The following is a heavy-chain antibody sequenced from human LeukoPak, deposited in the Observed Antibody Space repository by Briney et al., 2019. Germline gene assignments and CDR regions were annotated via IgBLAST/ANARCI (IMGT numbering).Heavy chain of an antibody. CDR3: ARDPAQWLYDN. Sequence: GGSLRLSCAASGFTFSSYGMHWVRQAPGKGLEWVAVIWYDGSNKYYADSVKGRFTISRDNSKNTLYLQMNSLRAEDTAVYYCARDPAQWLYDNWGQGTLVTVSS. J-gene: IGHJ4*02. D-gene: IGHD6-19*01. CDR1: GFTFSSYG. V-gene: IGHV3-33*01. CDR2: IWYDGSNK.